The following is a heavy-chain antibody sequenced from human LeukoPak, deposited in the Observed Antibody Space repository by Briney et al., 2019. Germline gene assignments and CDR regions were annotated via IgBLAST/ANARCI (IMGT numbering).Heavy chain of an antibody. CDR2: MNPNSGNT. D-gene: IGHD2-8*01. CDR1: GYTFSNFD. CDR3: ARNGGLADW. V-gene: IGHV1-8*01. Sequence: ASVKVSFKSSGYTFSNFDISWVRQATGQGLEWMGWMNPNSGNTGYAGKFQGRIAMTRDTSINIAYMELSSLTSEDTAVYYCARNGGLADWWGQGTLVTVSS. J-gene: IGHJ4*02.